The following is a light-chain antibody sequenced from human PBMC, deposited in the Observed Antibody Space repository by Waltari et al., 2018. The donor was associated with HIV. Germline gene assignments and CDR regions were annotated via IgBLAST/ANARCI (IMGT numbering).Light chain of an antibody. CDR2: AAS. CDR3: QQYGTSPYT. J-gene: IGKJ2*01. V-gene: IGKV3-20*01. CDR1: RGVSSNY. Sequence: ENVLTQSPGTLSLSPGARATLSCRASRGVSSNYLTWYQQRPGQAPRLLIYAASTRATAIPDRFSGSGSGTDFTLTISRLEPEEFAVYYCQQYGTSPYTFGQGTKVEI.